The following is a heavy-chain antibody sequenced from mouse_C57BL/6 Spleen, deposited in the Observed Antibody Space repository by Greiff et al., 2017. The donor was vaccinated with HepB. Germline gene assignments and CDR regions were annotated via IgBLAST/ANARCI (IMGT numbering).Heavy chain of an antibody. Sequence: EVQRVESGGGLVKPGGSLKLSCAASGFTFSGYGMHWVRQAPEKGLEWVAYISSGSSTIYYADTVKGRFTISRDNAKNTLFLPMTSLRSEDTAMYYCANWYFDVWGTGTTVTVSS. CDR1: GFTFSGYG. CDR3: ANWYFDV. V-gene: IGHV5-17*01. CDR2: ISSGSSTI. J-gene: IGHJ1*03.